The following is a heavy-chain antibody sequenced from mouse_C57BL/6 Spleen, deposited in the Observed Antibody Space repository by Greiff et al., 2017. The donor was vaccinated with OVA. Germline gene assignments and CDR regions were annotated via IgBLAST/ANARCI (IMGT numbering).Heavy chain of an antibody. CDR2: IDPSDSYT. CDR1: GYTFTSYW. Sequence: QVQLQQSGAELVKPGASVKLSCKASGYTFTSYWMQWVKQRPGQGLEWIGEIDPSDSYTTYNQKFKGKATLTVDTSSSTAYMQLSSLTSEDSAVYFCARRIYYGNYYWGQGTTLTVSS. V-gene: IGHV1-50*01. J-gene: IGHJ2*01. D-gene: IGHD2-1*01. CDR3: ARRIYYGNYY.